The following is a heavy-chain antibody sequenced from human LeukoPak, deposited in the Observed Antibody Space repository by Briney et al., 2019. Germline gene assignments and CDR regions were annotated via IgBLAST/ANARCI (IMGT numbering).Heavy chain of an antibody. CDR1: GFTFDDYT. J-gene: IGHJ6*02. V-gene: IGHV3-43*01. Sequence: GGSLRLSCAASGFTFDDYTMHWVHQTPGKGLEWVSLISWDGGSTYYADSVKGRFTISRDNSKNSLYLQMNSLRSEDTALYYCAKAYGSGGRSYYGMDVWGQGTTVTVSS. CDR3: AKAYGSGGRSYYGMDV. CDR2: ISWDGGST. D-gene: IGHD3-10*01.